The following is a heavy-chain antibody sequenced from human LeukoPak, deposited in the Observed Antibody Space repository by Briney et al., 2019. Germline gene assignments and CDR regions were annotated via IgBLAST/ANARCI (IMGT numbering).Heavy chain of an antibody. J-gene: IGHJ4*02. V-gene: IGHV3-48*04. CDR3: ARDSFIAVAGTHDY. CDR2: ISSSSSTI. Sequence: GGSLRLSCAASGFTFSSYSMNWVRQAPGKGLEWVSYISSSSSTIYYADSVKGRFTISRDNAKNSLYLQMNSLRAEDTAVYYCARDSFIAVAGTHDYWGQGTLVTVSS. D-gene: IGHD6-19*01. CDR1: GFTFSSYS.